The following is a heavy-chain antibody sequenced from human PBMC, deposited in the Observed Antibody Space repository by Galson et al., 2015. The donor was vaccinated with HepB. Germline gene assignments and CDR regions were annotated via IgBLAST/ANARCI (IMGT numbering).Heavy chain of an antibody. CDR3: AKDKRGSYPGLVDY. Sequence: SLRLSCAASGFTFDDYAMHWVRQAPGKGLEWVSLITWDGGSTYYAASVKGRFSISRDNDKNSVALEMNSLRGEDTALYFCAKDKRGSYPGLVDYCCQGTLVTVS. CDR1: GFTFDDYA. J-gene: IGHJ4*02. CDR2: ITWDGGST. D-gene: IGHD1-26*01. V-gene: IGHV3-43D*04.